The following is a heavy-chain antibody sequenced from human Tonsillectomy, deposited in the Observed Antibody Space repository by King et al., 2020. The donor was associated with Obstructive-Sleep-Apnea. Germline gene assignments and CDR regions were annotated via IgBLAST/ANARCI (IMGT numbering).Heavy chain of an antibody. CDR3: ARSYYYDSTRYGMDV. Sequence: QLQESGPGLVKPSETLSLTCTVSGYSISSGYYWGWIRQPPGKGLEWFGSIYHSGSTYYNPSLISLVTISVDTSKNQFSLKLGSVTAADTAVYYCARSYYYDSTRYGMDVWGQGTTVTVSS. J-gene: IGHJ6*02. D-gene: IGHD3-22*01. CDR1: GYSISSGYY. CDR2: IYHSGST. V-gene: IGHV4-38-2*02.